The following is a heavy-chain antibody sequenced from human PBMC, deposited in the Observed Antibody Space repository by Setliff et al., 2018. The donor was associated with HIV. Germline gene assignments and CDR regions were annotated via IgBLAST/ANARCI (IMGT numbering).Heavy chain of an antibody. J-gene: IGHJ3*02. D-gene: IGHD3-10*02. V-gene: IGHV3-23*01. Sequence: LRLSCAASGFTFSSYAMSWARQAPGKGLEWVSTISGSGGSTYYADSVKGRFTISRDNSKNTLYLQMNSLRAEDTAVYYCARDTMWAFDIWGQGTLVTVSS. CDR3: ARDTMWAFDI. CDR1: GFTFSSYA. CDR2: ISGSGGST.